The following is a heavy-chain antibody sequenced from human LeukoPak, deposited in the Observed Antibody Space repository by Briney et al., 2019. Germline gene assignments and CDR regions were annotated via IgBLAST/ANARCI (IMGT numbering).Heavy chain of an antibody. V-gene: IGHV3-30*02. D-gene: IGHD1-1*01. CDR2: IWYDGNEI. J-gene: IGHJ4*02. CDR1: GFTFRSSG. CDR3: AREQQGRRAAFDY. Sequence: GGSLRLSCAASGFTFRSSGMHWVRQTPGKGLEWVAFIWYDGNEIYYADSVKGRFTVSRDNSRNTLYLQMNSLRTEDTAVYYCAREQQGRRAAFDYWGQGTPVTVSS.